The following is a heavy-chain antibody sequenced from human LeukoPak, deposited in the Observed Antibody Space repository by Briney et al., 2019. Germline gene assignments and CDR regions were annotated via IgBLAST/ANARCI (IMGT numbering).Heavy chain of an antibody. J-gene: IGHJ4*02. CDR2: IGTAGDT. CDR1: GFTFSIFD. V-gene: IGHV3-13*01. Sequence: GGSLRLSCAASGFTFSIFDMHWVRQRTGKRVEGVSAIGTAGDTYYSDSVKGRLTISRENVKKSLYLQMDSLRDRGTPVYYCARGRGCSDSTCFHARLFDSWGQGTLVTVSS. CDR3: ARGRGCSDSTCFHARLFDS. D-gene: IGHD3-10*01.